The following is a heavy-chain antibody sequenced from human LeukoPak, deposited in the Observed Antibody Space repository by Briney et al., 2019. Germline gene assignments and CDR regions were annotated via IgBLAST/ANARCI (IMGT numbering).Heavy chain of an antibody. V-gene: IGHV3-11*05. Sequence: GGSLRLSCAASGFTFTDHYMSWIRQAPGRGLEWVSCISSSSSNTDYADSVKGRFTISRDNAKKLLFLQMNSLRAEDTAVYFCAREGVRGSQALDAFDVWGQGTMVAVSS. CDR3: AREGVRGSQALDAFDV. CDR2: ISSSSSNT. D-gene: IGHD3-10*01. J-gene: IGHJ3*01. CDR1: GFTFTDHY.